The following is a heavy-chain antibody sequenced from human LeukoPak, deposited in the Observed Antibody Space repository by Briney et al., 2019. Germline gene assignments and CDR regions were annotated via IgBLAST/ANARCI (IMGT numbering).Heavy chain of an antibody. CDR3: AKGAREDFDY. J-gene: IGHJ4*02. CDR1: GFTFSSYG. D-gene: IGHD1-26*01. Sequence: GGSLRLSCAVSGFTFSSYGMHWVRQAPGKGLEWVAFIRYEGSDKYYADSVKGRFTISRDNSKITLYLQMNSLRAEDTAVYYCAKGAREDFDYWGQGTLLTVSS. CDR2: IRYEGSDK. V-gene: IGHV3-30*02.